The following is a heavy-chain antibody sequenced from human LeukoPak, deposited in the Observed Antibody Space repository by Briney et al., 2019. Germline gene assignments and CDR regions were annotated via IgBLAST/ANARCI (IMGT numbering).Heavy chain of an antibody. J-gene: IGHJ6*04. V-gene: IGHV1-8*01. CDR1: GYPFSSYD. CDR2: LNPNNGNA. CDR3: ARRLRYDYGDLDV. Sequence: ASVKVSCKASGYPFSSYDIIWVRQATGQGLEWMGWLNPNNGNAGYAQKFQGRLTITWTMSVSTAYMELNSLRFEDTAVYYCARRLRYDYGDLDVWGKGTMVTVSS. D-gene: IGHD4-17*01.